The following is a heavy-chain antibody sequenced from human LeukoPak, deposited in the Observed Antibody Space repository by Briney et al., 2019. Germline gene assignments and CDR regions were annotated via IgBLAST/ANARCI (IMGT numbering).Heavy chain of an antibody. Sequence: SVKVSCKASGGTFSSYAISWVRQAPGQGLEWMGRIIPILGIANYAQKFQDRVTITADKSTSTAYMELSSLRSEDTAVHYCARDPAEMATGYYGMDVWGQGTMVTVSS. J-gene: IGHJ6*02. CDR3: ARDPAEMATGYYGMDV. D-gene: IGHD5-24*01. V-gene: IGHV1-69*04. CDR2: IIPILGIA. CDR1: GGTFSSYA.